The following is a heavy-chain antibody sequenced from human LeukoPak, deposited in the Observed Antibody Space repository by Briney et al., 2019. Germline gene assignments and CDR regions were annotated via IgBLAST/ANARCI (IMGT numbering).Heavy chain of an antibody. CDR2: IYYSGST. D-gene: IGHD3-22*01. CDR1: GGSISSGDYY. Sequence: PSQTLSLTCTVSGGSISSGDYYWSWIRQPPGKGLEWIGYIYYSGSTYYNPSLKSRVTISVDTSKNQFSLKLSSVTAADTAVYYCTRAAYCDSSNDYWGQGTLVTVSS. CDR3: TRAAYCDSSNDY. J-gene: IGHJ4*02. V-gene: IGHV4-30-4*01.